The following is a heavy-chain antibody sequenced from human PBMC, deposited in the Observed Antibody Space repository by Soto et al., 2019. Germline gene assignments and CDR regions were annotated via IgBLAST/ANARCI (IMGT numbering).Heavy chain of an antibody. CDR1: GFTFSSYG. Sequence: GGSLRLSCAASGFTFSSYGMHWVRQAPGKGLEWVAVIWYDGSNKYYADSVKGRFTISRDNSKNTLYLQMNSLRAEDTAVYYCARELGSSSRTRDYYYYGMDVWGQGTTVTVSS. J-gene: IGHJ6*02. D-gene: IGHD6-13*01. CDR3: ARELGSSSRTRDYYYYGMDV. CDR2: IWYDGSNK. V-gene: IGHV3-33*01.